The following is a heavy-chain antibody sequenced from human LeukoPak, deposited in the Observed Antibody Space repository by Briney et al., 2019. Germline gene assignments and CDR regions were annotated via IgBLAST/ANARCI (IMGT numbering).Heavy chain of an antibody. CDR2: IYSSGST. V-gene: IGHV4-31*03. CDR1: GDSITNGPYY. CDR3: ARDERGYNMLDC. J-gene: IGHJ4*02. Sequence: SETLSLTCTLSGDSITNGPYYWSWIRQYPGAGLEWIGYIYSSGSTYYNPSLKSRLSISLDTSKNQFSLNVSSVTAADTAIYCCARDERGYNMLDCWGQGTLVTVSS. D-gene: IGHD3-3*01.